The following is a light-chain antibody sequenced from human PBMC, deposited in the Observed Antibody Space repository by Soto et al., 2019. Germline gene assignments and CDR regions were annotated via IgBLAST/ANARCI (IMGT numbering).Light chain of an antibody. CDR3: QQFNSYPIT. Sequence: EIVLTQSPGTLSLSPGERATLSCRASQSVSNNYLAWYQQKPGQAPRLLIYGASSRATGIPDRFSGSGSGTEFTLTISSLQPEDFATYYCQQFNSYPITFGQGTRLEIK. CDR1: QSVSNNY. CDR2: GAS. V-gene: IGKV3-20*01. J-gene: IGKJ5*01.